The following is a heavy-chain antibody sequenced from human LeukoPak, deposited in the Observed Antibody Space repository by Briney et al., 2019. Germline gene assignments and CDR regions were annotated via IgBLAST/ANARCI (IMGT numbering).Heavy chain of an antibody. CDR3: AKGIRDGHYFDY. D-gene: IGHD6-13*01. V-gene: IGHV4-39*01. CDR2: IFYSGST. CDR1: GGSISSTTYY. Sequence: SETLSLTCTVSGGSISSTTYYWGWIRQPPGKGLEGIGTIFYSGSTYYNPSLKSRFTISVDTSKNQFSLKLSSVTAADTAVYYCAKGIRDGHYFDYWGQGTLVTVSS. J-gene: IGHJ4*02.